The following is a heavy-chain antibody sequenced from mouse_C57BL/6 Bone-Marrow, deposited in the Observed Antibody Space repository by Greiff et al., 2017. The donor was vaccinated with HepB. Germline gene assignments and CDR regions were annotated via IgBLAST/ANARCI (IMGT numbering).Heavy chain of an antibody. V-gene: IGHV1-18*01. CDR1: GYTFTDYN. D-gene: IGHD1-1*01. CDR2: INPNNGGT. Sequence: EVMLVESGPELVKPGASVKIPCKASGYTFTDYNMDWVKQSHGKSLEWIGDINPNNGGTIYNQKFKGKATLTVDKSSSTAYMELRSLTSEDTAVYYCARGPYYYGSSYDYAMDYWGQGTSVTVSS. J-gene: IGHJ4*01. CDR3: ARGPYYYGSSYDYAMDY.